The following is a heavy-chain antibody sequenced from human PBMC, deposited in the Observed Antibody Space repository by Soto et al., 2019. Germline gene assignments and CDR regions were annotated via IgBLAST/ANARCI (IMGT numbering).Heavy chain of an antibody. V-gene: IGHV4-39*01. D-gene: IGHD2-2*01. CDR2: LLYSGST. Sequence: QLQLQESGPGLVKPSETLSLTCTVSGGSISNTRYYWGWIRQPPGKGLEWIGSLLYSGSTYYNPSLPSRVTISVDTSKNQFSLKLSSVTAADTAVYYCARDTSARDRFDFWGQGTLVTVSS. J-gene: IGHJ4*02. CDR3: ARDTSARDRFDF. CDR1: GGSISNTRYY.